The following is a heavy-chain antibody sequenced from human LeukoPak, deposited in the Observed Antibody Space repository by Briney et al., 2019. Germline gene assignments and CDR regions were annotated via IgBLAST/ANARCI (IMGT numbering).Heavy chain of an antibody. V-gene: IGHV1-18*01. Sequence: GASVKVSCKASGYTFTSYGISWVRQAPGQGLEWMGWISAYNGNTNYAQKLQGRVTMTTDTSTSTAYMELRSLRSDDTAVYYCARDTIFGVVDPNFTDYWGQGTLVTVSP. J-gene: IGHJ4*02. D-gene: IGHD3-3*01. CDR3: ARDTIFGVVDPNFTDY. CDR1: GYTFTSYG. CDR2: ISAYNGNT.